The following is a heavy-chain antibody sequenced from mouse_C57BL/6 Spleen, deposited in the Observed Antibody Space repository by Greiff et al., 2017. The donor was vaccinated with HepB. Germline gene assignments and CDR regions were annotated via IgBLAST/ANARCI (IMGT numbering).Heavy chain of an antibody. Sequence: ESGPGLVKPSQSLSLTCSVTGYSITSGYYWNWIRQFPGNKLEWMGYISYDGSNNYNPSLKNRISITRDTSKNQFFLKLNSVTTEDTATYYCASWGAYWGQGTLVTVSA. CDR1: GYSITSGYY. CDR2: ISYDGSN. CDR3: ASWGAY. V-gene: IGHV3-6*01. J-gene: IGHJ3*01.